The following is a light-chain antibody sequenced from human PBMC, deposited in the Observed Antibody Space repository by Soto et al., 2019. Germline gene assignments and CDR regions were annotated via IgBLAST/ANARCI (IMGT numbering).Light chain of an antibody. CDR2: AAS. Sequence: VIWMTQSPSLLSASTGDRVTISCRMSQGIRSYLAWYQQKPGKAPELLIYAASTLQSGVPSRFSGSGSGTDFTLTINSLRPDDFATYYCQQYHIYSGTFGQGTRLEIK. CDR3: QQYHIYSGT. CDR1: QGIRSY. J-gene: IGKJ5*01. V-gene: IGKV1D-8*03.